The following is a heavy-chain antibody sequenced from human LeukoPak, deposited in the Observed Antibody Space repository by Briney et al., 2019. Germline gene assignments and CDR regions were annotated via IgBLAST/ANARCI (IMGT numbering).Heavy chain of an antibody. CDR2: IGYNGNNQ. D-gene: IGHD3-10*01. V-gene: IGHV3-30*02. J-gene: IGHJ6*03. CDR1: GFTFNNYG. CDR3: AKDSAFYYIDV. Sequence: GGSLRLSCVASGFTFNNYGMHWVRQAPGKGREGVAFIGYNGNNQYYADSVKGRFTISIDNSKNTLYLQMNSLKGDDTAVYYCAKDSAFYYIDVWGKGTTVTISS.